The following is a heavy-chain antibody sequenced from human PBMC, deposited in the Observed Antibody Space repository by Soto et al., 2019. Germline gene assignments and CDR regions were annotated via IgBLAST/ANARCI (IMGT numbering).Heavy chain of an antibody. D-gene: IGHD3-22*01. CDR1: GFTFSDYY. CDR3: AREFGGSMIVVNYYYYGMDV. J-gene: IGHJ6*02. CDR2: ISSSGSTI. V-gene: IGHV3-11*01. Sequence: PGGSLRLSCAASGFTFSDYYMSWIRQAPGKGLEWVSYISSSGSTIYYADSVKGRFTISRDNAKNSLYLQMNSLRAEDTAVYYCAREFGGSMIVVNYYYYGMDVWGQGTTVTVSS.